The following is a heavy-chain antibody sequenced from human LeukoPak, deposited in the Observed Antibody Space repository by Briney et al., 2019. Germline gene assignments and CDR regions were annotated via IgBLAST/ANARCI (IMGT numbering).Heavy chain of an antibody. CDR3: AKVELYGDYQVDY. J-gene: IGHJ4*02. D-gene: IGHD4-17*01. CDR1: GFSFTSYA. CDR2: ISGSGGST. V-gene: IGHV3-23*01. Sequence: GGSLRLSCVASGFSFTSYAMSWVRQAPGKGLEWVSAISGSGGSTYYADSVKGRFTISRDNSKNTLYLQMNSLRAEDTAVYYCAKVELYGDYQVDYWGQGTLVTVSS.